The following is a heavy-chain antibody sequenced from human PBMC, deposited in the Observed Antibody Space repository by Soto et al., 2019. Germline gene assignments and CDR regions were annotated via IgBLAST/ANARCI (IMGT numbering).Heavy chain of an antibody. Sequence: TLSLTCAVSGGSISSGGYSWSWIRQPPGRGLEWIGYIYHSGSTYYNPSLKSRVTISVDRSKNQFSLKLSSLTAADTAVYYCARRGYYAISAFDIWGQGTMVTVSS. CDR1: GGSISSGGYS. V-gene: IGHV4-30-2*01. J-gene: IGHJ3*02. CDR2: IYHSGST. D-gene: IGHD2-8*01. CDR3: ARRGYYAISAFDI.